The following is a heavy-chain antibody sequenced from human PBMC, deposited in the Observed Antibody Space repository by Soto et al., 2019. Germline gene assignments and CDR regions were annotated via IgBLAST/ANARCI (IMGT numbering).Heavy chain of an antibody. CDR1: GFTFSSYG. V-gene: IGHV3-30*18. Sequence: GGSLRLSCAASGFTFSSYGMHWVRQAPGKGLEWVAVISYDGSNKYYADSVKGRFTISRDNSKNTLYLQMNSLRAEDTAVYYCAKDALPVRTIFGVVPNWFDPWGQGTLVTVSS. J-gene: IGHJ5*02. CDR3: AKDALPVRTIFGVVPNWFDP. D-gene: IGHD3-3*01. CDR2: ISYDGSNK.